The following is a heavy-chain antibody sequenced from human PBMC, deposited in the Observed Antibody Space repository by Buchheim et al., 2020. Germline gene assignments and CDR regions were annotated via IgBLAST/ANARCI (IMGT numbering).Heavy chain of an antibody. CDR3: ARAMGRSHFGFDF. D-gene: IGHD3-10*01. CDR1: GFTFTNYF. J-gene: IGHJ4*02. Sequence: QVQLEQSGAAGKNPGASVKLSCEPSGFTFTNYFLHWVRQAPGHGLRGMGVANLTAGTKNYPQDFQGRVAGTRETSTGTVYMWIDNRRSEDTAGYYCARAMGRSHFGFDFWGQGTL. CDR2: ANLTAGTK. V-gene: IGHV1-46*01.